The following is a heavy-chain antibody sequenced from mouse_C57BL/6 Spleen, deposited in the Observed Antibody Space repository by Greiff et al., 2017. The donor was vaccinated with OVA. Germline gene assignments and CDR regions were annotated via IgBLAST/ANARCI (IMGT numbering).Heavy chain of an antibody. CDR1: GYTFTSYC. D-gene: IGHD2-1*01. J-gene: IGHJ4*01. Sequence: QVQLQQPGAELVRPGPSVKLSCKASGYTFTSYCMHWVKQRPGQGLEWIGVIAPSDSYTNYNQKFKGKATLTVDTSSSTAYVHLSSLTSEDSAVYYCAREGNYDAMDYWGQGTSVTVAS. CDR2: IAPSDSYT. V-gene: IGHV1-59*01. CDR3: AREGNYDAMDY.